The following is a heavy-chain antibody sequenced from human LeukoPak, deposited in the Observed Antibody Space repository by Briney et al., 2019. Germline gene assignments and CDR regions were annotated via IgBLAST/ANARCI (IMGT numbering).Heavy chain of an antibody. Sequence: TGGSLRLSCAASGFTFSSYVMAYVRHSPGKGLEWVSALTGDGSDTYYPDSVKGRFIISRDDSKNTLYLEMNSLRADATAVYYCAKASSSTWPYYFDSWGQGTLVTVS. D-gene: IGHD6-13*01. J-gene: IGHJ4*02. V-gene: IGHV3-23*01. CDR2: LTGDGSDT. CDR1: GFTFSSYV. CDR3: AKASSSTWPYYFDS.